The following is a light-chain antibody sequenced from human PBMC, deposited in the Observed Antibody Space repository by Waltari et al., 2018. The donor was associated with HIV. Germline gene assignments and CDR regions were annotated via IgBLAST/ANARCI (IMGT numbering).Light chain of an antibody. CDR2: GAS. V-gene: IGKV3-20*01. CDR1: QSLSSTY. J-gene: IGKJ3*01. Sequence: EIVLTQSPGTLSLSPGERATLSCRASQSLSSTYLAWYQQKPGQAPRLLIYGASTRATGIPDRFSGSGSGTDFTLTINRLEPEDFAVYYCQQYGNSITFGPGTKVDIK. CDR3: QQYGNSIT.